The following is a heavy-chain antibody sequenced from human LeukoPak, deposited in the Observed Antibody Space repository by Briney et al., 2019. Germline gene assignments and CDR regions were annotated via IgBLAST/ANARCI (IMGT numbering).Heavy chain of an antibody. D-gene: IGHD3-3*01. CDR2: INPDGSEK. J-gene: IGHJ4*02. CDR1: GFTFSNYW. CDR3: ATYYDFWSAYRSDY. V-gene: IGHV3-7*01. Sequence: GGSLRLSCAASGFTFSNYWMKWVRQPSGKGLEWVATINPDGSEKLYVDSVKGRFTISRDNAENSLHLQMNSLRAEDTAVYYCATYYDFWSAYRSDYWGQGTLVTVPS.